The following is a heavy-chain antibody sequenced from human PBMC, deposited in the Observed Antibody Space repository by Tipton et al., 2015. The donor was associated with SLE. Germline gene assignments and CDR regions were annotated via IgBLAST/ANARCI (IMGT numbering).Heavy chain of an antibody. CDR2: ISSSSSYT. J-gene: IGHJ4*02. Sequence: SLRLSCAASGFTVGDSYMSWVRQAPGKGLEWVSYISSSSSYTNYADSVKGRFTISRDNAKNSLYLQMNSLRAEDTAVYYCARVGLWFGEEDYWGQGTLVTVSS. V-gene: IGHV3-11*06. CDR1: GFTVGDSY. CDR3: ARVGLWFGEEDY. D-gene: IGHD3-10*01.